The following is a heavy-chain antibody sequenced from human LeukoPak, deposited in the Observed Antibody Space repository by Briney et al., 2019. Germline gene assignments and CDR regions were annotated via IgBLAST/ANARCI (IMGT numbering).Heavy chain of an antibody. D-gene: IGHD2-2*02. J-gene: IGHJ4*02. CDR2: IYYSGST. CDR1: GGSLSSYY. CDR3: AVAIPYTYYFDY. V-gene: IGHV4-59*01. Sequence: SETLSLTCTVSGGSLSSYYWSWIRQPPGRGLEWIGYIYYSGSTNYNPPLKSRVAISVDTSKNQFSLKLSSGTAADAAVYYCAVAIPYTYYFDYWGQGTLVTVSS.